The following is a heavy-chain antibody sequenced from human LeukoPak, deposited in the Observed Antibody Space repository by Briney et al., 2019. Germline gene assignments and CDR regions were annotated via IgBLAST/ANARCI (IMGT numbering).Heavy chain of an antibody. CDR2: ISSGSSYI. Sequence: GGSLRLSCAASGFTFSSYSMNWVRQAPGKGLEWVSSISSGSSYIYYADSVKGRFTISRDNSKNTLYLQMNSLRAEDTAVYYCACLDYGSGSYRHFDYWGQGTLVTVPS. D-gene: IGHD3-10*01. V-gene: IGHV3-21*01. CDR3: ACLDYGSGSYRHFDY. CDR1: GFTFSSYS. J-gene: IGHJ4*02.